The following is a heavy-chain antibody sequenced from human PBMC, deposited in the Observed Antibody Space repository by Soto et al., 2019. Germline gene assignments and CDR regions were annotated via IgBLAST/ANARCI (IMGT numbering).Heavy chain of an antibody. D-gene: IGHD3-16*01. J-gene: IGHJ4*02. CDR3: AIALGLYYFDY. Sequence: QVQLVQSGAEVKKPGASVKVSCKASGYTFTSYAMHWVRQAPGQRLEWMGWINAGNGNTKYSQKFQGRVTITRDTPASTAYMKLSSLRSEDTAVYYCAIALGLYYFDYWGQGTLVTVSS. CDR2: INAGNGNT. V-gene: IGHV1-3*01. CDR1: GYTFTSYA.